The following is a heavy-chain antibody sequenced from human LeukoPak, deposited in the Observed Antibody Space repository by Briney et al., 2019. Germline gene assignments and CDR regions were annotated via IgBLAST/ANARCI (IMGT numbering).Heavy chain of an antibody. Sequence: SQTLSLTCAVSGGSISSGGYSWSWIRQPPGKGLEWIGYIYHSGSTYYNPSLKSRVTISVDRSKNQFSLKLSSVTAADTAVYYCPRAGYSGYDSLDYWGQGTLVTVSS. CDR1: GGSISSGGYS. V-gene: IGHV4-30-2*01. CDR3: PRAGYSGYDSLDY. CDR2: IYHSGST. D-gene: IGHD5-12*01. J-gene: IGHJ4*02.